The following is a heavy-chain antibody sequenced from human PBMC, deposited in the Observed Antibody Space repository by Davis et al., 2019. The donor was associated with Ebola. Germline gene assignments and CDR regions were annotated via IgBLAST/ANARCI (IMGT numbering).Heavy chain of an antibody. CDR1: GFTFTNYW. J-gene: IGHJ5*02. CDR2: VNGDGSRT. Sequence: GESLKISCAASGFTFTNYWMHWVRQGPGKGLLWVSRVNGDGSRTDYADSVKGRFTISRDNSNNTLYLQMHSLRAEDTAVYYCAKGLYCSTTTCHEGGWFGPWGQGTPVTVSS. CDR3: AKGLYCSTTTCHEGGWFGP. D-gene: IGHD2-2*01. V-gene: IGHV3-74*01.